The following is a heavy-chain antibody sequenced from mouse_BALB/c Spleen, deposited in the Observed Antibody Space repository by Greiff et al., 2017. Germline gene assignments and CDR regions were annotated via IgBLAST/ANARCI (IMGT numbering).Heavy chain of an antibody. J-gene: IGHJ4*01. Sequence: QVTLKESGPGLLQPSQTLSLTCSFSGFSLSTFGMGVSWIRQPSGQDLELLAHIYWDDDKHYNPSLKSRLTISKDTSNNQVFLKITTVDTADTATDYCARSPRPPYYAMDYWGQGTSVTVSA. CDR3: ARSPRPPYYAMDY. CDR1: GFSLSTFGMG. V-gene: IGHV8-13*01. CDR2: IYWDDDK.